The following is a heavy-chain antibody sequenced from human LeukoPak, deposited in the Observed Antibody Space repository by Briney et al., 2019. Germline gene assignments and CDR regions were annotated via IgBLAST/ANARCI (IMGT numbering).Heavy chain of an antibody. D-gene: IGHD3-3*01. J-gene: IGHJ4*02. Sequence: GGSLRLSSAASGFTFSSYSINWVRQAPGKGLEWVSSISSSSSYIYYADSVKGRFTISRDNAKNSLYLQMNSLRAEDTAVYYCARDAITTIFGVVISPAGIWGQGTLVTVSS. CDR1: GFTFSSYS. CDR3: ARDAITTIFGVVISPAGI. CDR2: ISSSSSYI. V-gene: IGHV3-21*01.